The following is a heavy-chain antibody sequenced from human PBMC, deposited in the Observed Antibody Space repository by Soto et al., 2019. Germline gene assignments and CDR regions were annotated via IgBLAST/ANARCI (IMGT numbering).Heavy chain of an antibody. V-gene: IGHV6-1*01. J-gene: IGHJ4*02. Sequence: SQTLSLTCAISGDSVSSISSAWNWIRQSPSRGLEWLGRTYYRSKWYNDYAVSVKSRITINPDTSKNQFSLQLNSVTPEDTAVYYCATGDCSSSICWDYWGQGNLVTASS. CDR1: GDSVSSISSA. D-gene: IGHD2-2*01. CDR3: ATGDCSSSICWDY. CDR2: TYYRSKWYN.